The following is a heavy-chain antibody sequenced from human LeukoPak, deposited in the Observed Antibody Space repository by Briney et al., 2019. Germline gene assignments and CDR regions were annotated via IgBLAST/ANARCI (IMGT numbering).Heavy chain of an antibody. J-gene: IGHJ4*02. CDR3: ARVYSGYYYGAFDY. Sequence: PSQTLSLTCTVSGGSISSGGYSWSWIRQHPGKGLEWIGYIYYSGSTYYNPSLKSRVTISVDTSKNQFSLKLSSVTAADTAVYYCARVYSGYYYGAFDYWGQGTLVTVSS. CDR1: GGSISSGGYS. D-gene: IGHD3-22*01. CDR2: IYYSGST. V-gene: IGHV4-31*03.